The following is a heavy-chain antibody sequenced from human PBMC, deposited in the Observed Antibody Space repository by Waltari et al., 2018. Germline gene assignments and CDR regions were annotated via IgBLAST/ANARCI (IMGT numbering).Heavy chain of an antibody. CDR2: IYPGDSDT. J-gene: IGHJ6*04. CDR3: ARQDCSGASCYRVGYMDV. D-gene: IGHD2-2*01. Sequence: VQLVQSGGEVKKHGDSLKNYCKGSGYTFYSYWLAWVRQMPGKGPEWMGVIYPGDSDTRYNPSFEGQVTISADKSINTAYLQWSSLKASDTAVYYCARQDCSGASCYRVGYMDVWGKGTTVTVSS. V-gene: IGHV5-51*01. CDR1: GYTFYSYW.